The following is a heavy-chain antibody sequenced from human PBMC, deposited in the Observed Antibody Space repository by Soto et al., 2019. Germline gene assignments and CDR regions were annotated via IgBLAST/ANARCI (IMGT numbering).Heavy chain of an antibody. CDR2: IYYSGGT. Sequence: VQLQESGPGLLKASQTLSLTCTVSGATITSDGNYWSWLRQHPEKGLEWIGHIYYSGGTYFNLSIPSRLPLKVDTSKNQFSLKLTSVTAADTAVYLCARGPGAGQEFLYWGQGALVTVSS. V-gene: IGHV4-31*03. J-gene: IGHJ4*02. CDR3: ARGPGAGQEFLY. D-gene: IGHD3-10*01. CDR1: GATITSDGNY.